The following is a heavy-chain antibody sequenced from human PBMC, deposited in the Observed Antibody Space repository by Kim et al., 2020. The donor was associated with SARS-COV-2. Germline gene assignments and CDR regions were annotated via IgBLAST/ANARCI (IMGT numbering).Heavy chain of an antibody. D-gene: IGHD3-22*01. Sequence: SVKVSCKASGCTFSSYAISWVRQAPGQGLEWMGRIIPILGIANYAQKFQGRVAITADKSTSTAYMELSSLRAEDTAVYYCASPEGCSGYYWTLCGQGTL. CDR2: IIPILGIA. CDR3: ASPEGCSGYYWTL. CDR1: GCTFSSYA. J-gene: IGHJ4*02. V-gene: IGHV1-69*04.